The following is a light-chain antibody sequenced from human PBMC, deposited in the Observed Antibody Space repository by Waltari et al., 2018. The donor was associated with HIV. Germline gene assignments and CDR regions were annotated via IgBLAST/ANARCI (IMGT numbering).Light chain of an antibody. CDR2: DVH. CDR3: AALTDDNTVM. Sequence: AVTQPASVSGLPGQSTTISCTGDDSDFSLYKFVSCYQQHSGKPPRLILYDVHSWASWVSDRFSGSMSGNTASLTIAGLRAEDEGHYYCAALTDDNTVMFGGGTEVTVL. J-gene: IGLJ3*02. CDR1: DSDFSLYKF. V-gene: IGLV2-14*03.